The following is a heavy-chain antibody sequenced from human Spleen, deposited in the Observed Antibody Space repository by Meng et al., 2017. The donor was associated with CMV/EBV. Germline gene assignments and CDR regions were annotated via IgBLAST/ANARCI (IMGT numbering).Heavy chain of an antibody. J-gene: IGHJ4*02. Sequence: GGSLRLSCAASGFTFSSYEMNWVRQAPGKGLEWVSMIYSGDTSHYADSLRGRFTISRDNSKNTLYLQMNSLRAEDTAVYYCARGTAVVKDLVATLFDYWGQGTLVTVSS. V-gene: IGHV3-23*03. CDR3: ARGTAVVKDLVATLFDY. CDR2: IYSGDTS. CDR1: GFTFSSYE. D-gene: IGHD5-12*01.